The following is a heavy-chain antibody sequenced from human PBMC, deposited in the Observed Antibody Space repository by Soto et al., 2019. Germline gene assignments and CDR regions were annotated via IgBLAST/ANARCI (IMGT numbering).Heavy chain of an antibody. Sequence: QVQLVESGGGVVQPGRSLRLSCAASGFTFSSYGMHWVRQAPGKGLEWVAVIWYDGSNKYYADSVKGRFTISRDNSKNTLYLHMNSLRGEDTAVYYCAREAGTTRYYGMDVWGRGTTVTVSS. D-gene: IGHD1-7*01. CDR3: AREAGTTRYYGMDV. J-gene: IGHJ6*01. CDR1: GFTFSSYG. CDR2: IWYDGSNK. V-gene: IGHV3-33*01.